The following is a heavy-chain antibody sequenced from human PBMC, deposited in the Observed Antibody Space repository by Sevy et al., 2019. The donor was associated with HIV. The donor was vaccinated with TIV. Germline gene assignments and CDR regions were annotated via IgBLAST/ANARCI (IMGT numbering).Heavy chain of an antibody. CDR3: ARDLEFYGYREYGPAFNPDY. Sequence: GGSLRLSCAASGFSFSSYGMHWVRQAPGKGLEWLAVIWFDGSNEYYADSVKGGFTTSRDIAKNTLYLQMNSLRAEDTAVFYCARDLEFYGYREYGPAFNPDYWDRGTLVTVSS. CDR1: GFSFSSYG. J-gene: IGHJ4*02. V-gene: IGHV3-33*01. D-gene: IGHD5-12*01. CDR2: IWFDGSNE.